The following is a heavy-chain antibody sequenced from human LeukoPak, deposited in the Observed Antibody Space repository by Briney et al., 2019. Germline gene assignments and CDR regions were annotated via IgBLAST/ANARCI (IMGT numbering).Heavy chain of an antibody. V-gene: IGHV3-66*02. CDR3: ARTPYSSGWYDFDY. D-gene: IGHD6-19*01. CDR1: GFTVSSNY. Sequence: RAGGSLRLSCAASGFTVSSNYMSWVRQAPGKGLEWVAVIYSGGSTYYADSVKGRFTISRDNSKNTLYLQMNSLRAEDTAVYYCARTPYSSGWYDFDYWGQGTLVTVSS. CDR2: IYSGGST. J-gene: IGHJ4*02.